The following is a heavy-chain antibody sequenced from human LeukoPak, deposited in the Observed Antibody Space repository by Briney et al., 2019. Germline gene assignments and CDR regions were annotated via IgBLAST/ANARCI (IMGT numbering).Heavy chain of an antibody. Sequence: ASVKVSCKASGYTFTGYYMHWVRQAPGQGLEWMGWINPNSGGTNYAQKFQGRVTMTRDTSISTAYMELSRLRSDDTAVYYCARSCGYSGYDYPLYGMDVWGQGTTVTVSS. J-gene: IGHJ6*02. D-gene: IGHD5-12*01. CDR1: GYTFTGYY. CDR3: ARSCGYSGYDYPLYGMDV. CDR2: INPNSGGT. V-gene: IGHV1-2*02.